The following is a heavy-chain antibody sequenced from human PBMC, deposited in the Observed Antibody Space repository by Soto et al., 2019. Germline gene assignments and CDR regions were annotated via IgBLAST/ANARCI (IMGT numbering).Heavy chain of an antibody. CDR1: GFTFSSYG. CDR3: ARNPQPTDFWSGYYYYYGMDV. Sequence: PGGSLTLSCAASGFTFSSYGMHWVRKAPGTGLERVAVIWYDGSNKYYADSVKGRFTISRDNSKNTLYLQMNSLRAEDTAVYYCARNPQPTDFWSGYYYYYGMDVWGQGTTVTVSS. V-gene: IGHV3-33*01. D-gene: IGHD3-3*01. J-gene: IGHJ6*02. CDR2: IWYDGSNK.